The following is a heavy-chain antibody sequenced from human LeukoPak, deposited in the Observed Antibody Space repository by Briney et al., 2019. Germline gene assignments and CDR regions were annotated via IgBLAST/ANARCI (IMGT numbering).Heavy chain of an antibody. D-gene: IGHD3-22*01. CDR1: GYTFTYRH. Sequence: GASVKVSCKASGYTFTYRHLHWVRQAPGQALEWMGWITPFNGNTNYAQKFQDRVIITRDRSMSTAYMEMSSLRSEDTAMYYCANSPDSGGYKHWGQGTLVTVSS. V-gene: IGHV1-45*02. CDR3: ANSPDSGGYKH. CDR2: ITPFNGNT. J-gene: IGHJ4*02.